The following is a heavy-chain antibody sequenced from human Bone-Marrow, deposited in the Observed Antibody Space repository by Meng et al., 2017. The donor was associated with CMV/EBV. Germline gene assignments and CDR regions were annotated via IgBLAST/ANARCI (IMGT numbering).Heavy chain of an antibody. V-gene: IGHV1-69*10. Sequence: SVKVSCKASGGTFSSYTISWVRQAPGQGLEWMGGIIPILGITKYAQKFQGRVTITADKSTSTAYLELSSLRSEDTAVYYCTRSTYSSGLFDYWGQGTLVNVSS. CDR1: GGTFSSYT. J-gene: IGHJ4*02. CDR2: IIPILGIT. CDR3: TRSTYSSGLFDY. D-gene: IGHD6-19*01.